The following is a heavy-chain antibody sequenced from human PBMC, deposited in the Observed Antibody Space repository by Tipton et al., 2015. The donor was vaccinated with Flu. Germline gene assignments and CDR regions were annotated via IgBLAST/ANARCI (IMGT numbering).Heavy chain of an antibody. CDR2: INPNSGGT. J-gene: IGHJ5*02. CDR1: GYTLTGYY. D-gene: IGHD6-13*01. CDR3: ATVKPTGYLGTAAGWFDT. Sequence: QLVQSGAEMRKPGASVKVSCKASGYTLTGYYMHWVRQAPGQGLEWTGWINPNSGGTNSAQTFQGRVTMTRDTSINTAYMEMTSLTSDDTAVYFCATVKPTGYLGTAAGWFDTWGQGTLVSVSS. V-gene: IGHV1-2*02.